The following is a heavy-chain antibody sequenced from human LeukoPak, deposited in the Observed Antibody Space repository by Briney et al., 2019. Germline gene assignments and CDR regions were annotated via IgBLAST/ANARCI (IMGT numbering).Heavy chain of an antibody. J-gene: IGHJ3*02. CDR2: ISSDGSKE. Sequence: GGSLRLSCAASGFTFSSYLMHWVRQAPRKGLEWVALISSDGSKEYYADSVKGRFTISRDNAKNSLYLQMNSLRAEDTAVYYCASGGDAFDIWGQGTMVTVSS. CDR1: GFTFSSYL. V-gene: IGHV3-30-3*01. CDR3: ASGGDAFDI.